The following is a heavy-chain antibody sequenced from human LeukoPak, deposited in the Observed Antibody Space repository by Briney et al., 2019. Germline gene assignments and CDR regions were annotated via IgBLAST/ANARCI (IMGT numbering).Heavy chain of an antibody. CDR3: AKVAAVMITFGDSYYFDY. J-gene: IGHJ4*02. V-gene: IGHV3-23*01. Sequence: GGSLRLSCAASGFTFSSYAMSWVRQAPGKGLEWVSAISGSGGSTYHADSVKGRFTISRDNSKNTLYLQMNSLRAEDTAVYYCAKVAAVMITFGDSYYFDYWGQGTLVTVSS. CDR2: ISGSGGST. D-gene: IGHD3-16*01. CDR1: GFTFSSYA.